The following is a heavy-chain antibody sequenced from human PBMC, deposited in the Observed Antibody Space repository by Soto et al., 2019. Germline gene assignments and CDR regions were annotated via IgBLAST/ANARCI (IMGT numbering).Heavy chain of an antibody. CDR2: TSSRGGST. Sequence: EVQLLESGGDLVQPGGSLRLSCTASGFTFTNYALSWVRQAPGKGLEWVSATSSRGGSTYYADSVRGRFTISRDNSKNTLFLQMNSLGAEDTAVYYCANHLSGPKCFDYWGQGTLVTVSS. CDR3: ANHLSGPKCFDY. V-gene: IGHV3-23*01. CDR1: GFTFTNYA. J-gene: IGHJ4*02. D-gene: IGHD6-19*01.